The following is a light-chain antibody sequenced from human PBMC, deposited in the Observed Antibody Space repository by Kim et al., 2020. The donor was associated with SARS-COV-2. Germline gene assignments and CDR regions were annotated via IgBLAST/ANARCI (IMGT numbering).Light chain of an antibody. J-gene: IGKJ2*03. Sequence: PPASISCTSSQSVVYSDGNTYLTWFQQRPGQSPRRLIYKGSDRDSAVPDRFSGSGSGTDFTLTISRVEAEDVGVYYCMQASHWPYSFGQGTKLEI. CDR1: QSVVYSDGNTY. CDR2: KGS. V-gene: IGKV2-30*01. CDR3: MQASHWPYS.